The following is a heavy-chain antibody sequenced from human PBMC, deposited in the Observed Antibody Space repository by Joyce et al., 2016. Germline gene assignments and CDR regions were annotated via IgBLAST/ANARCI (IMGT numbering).Heavy chain of an antibody. CDR1: GDSIGTYY. J-gene: IGHJ4*02. D-gene: IGHD6-13*01. CDR2: ICYTGST. CDR3: ARVGSSWSFGY. Sequence: QVQLQESGPGLVKPSETLSLTCTVSGDSIGTYYWNWIRQPPGKGLEWIGYICYTGSTNYNPSLKSRVTMSVVMSKNQFSLNLNSVTAADTAVYYCARVGSSWSFGYWGQGTLVTVSS. V-gene: IGHV4-59*01.